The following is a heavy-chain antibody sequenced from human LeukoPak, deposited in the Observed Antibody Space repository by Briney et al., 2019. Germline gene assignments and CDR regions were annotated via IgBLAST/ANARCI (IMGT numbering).Heavy chain of an antibody. Sequence: SETLSLTCTVSGASISSTTYHWGRVRQPPGKGLEWIGCIYYSGSTYYIPSLKSRVTISLHTSQNRFSLKLSSVTAADTAVYYCARHRRHFDFSTGYYAGPFDIWGQGTMVTVSS. CDR3: ARHRRHFDFSTGYYAGPFDI. V-gene: IGHV4-39*01. J-gene: IGHJ3*02. CDR1: GASISSTTYH. CDR2: IYYSGST. D-gene: IGHD3/OR15-3a*01.